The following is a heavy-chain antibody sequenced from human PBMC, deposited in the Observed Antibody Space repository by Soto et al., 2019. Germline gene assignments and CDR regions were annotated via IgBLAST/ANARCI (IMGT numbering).Heavy chain of an antibody. CDR1: GFTFSSYS. CDR2: ISGGGRDI. V-gene: IGHV3-21*01. Sequence: GSLRLSCAASGFTFSSYSLNWVRQAPGKGLEWVSSISGGGRDIKYGDSVKGRFIISRDNAMDSLHLQMYSLRADDTAIYFCATSLAVQLGYYGMDVWGPGTTVTVSS. CDR3: ATSLAVQLGYYGMDV. J-gene: IGHJ6*02. D-gene: IGHD6-6*01.